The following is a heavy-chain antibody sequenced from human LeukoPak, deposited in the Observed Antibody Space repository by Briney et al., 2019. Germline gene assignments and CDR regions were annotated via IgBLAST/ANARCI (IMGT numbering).Heavy chain of an antibody. CDR3: ARVSAIAAAPGWFDP. CDR2: IYHSGST. V-gene: IGHV4-38-2*02. J-gene: IGHJ5*02. Sequence: SETLSLTCSVSGYSITSTSFWAWIRQTPGKGLEWIGEIYHSGSTNYNPSLKSRVTISVDKSKNQFSLKLSSVTAADTAVYYCARVSAIAAAPGWFDPWGQGTLVTVSS. D-gene: IGHD6-13*01. CDR1: GYSITSTSF.